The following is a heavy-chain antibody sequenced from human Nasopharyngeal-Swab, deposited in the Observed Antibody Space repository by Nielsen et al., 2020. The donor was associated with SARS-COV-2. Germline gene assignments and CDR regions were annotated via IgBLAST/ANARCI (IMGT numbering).Heavy chain of an antibody. D-gene: IGHD2-15*01. V-gene: IGHV3-21*01. CDR2: ISSSSSYI. Sequence: WIRLPPGKGLELVSSISSSSSYIYYADSVKGRLTISRDNAKNSLYLQMNSLRVEDTAIYYCARGYCSGGSCPLDHWGQGTLVTVSS. J-gene: IGHJ4*02. CDR3: ARGYCSGGSCPLDH.